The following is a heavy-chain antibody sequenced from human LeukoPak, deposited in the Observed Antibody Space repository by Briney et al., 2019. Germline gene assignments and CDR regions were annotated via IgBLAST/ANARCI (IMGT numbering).Heavy chain of an antibody. V-gene: IGHV4-31*03. Sequence: SETLSLTCTVSGGSISSGGYYWSWIRQHRGKGLEWIGYIYYSGSTYYNPSLKSRVTISVDTSKNQFSLKLSSVTAADTAVYYCARDRSYNWKVFAFDIWGQGTMVTVSS. J-gene: IGHJ3*02. CDR3: ARDRSYNWKVFAFDI. CDR2: IYYSGST. CDR1: GGSISSGGYY. D-gene: IGHD1-1*01.